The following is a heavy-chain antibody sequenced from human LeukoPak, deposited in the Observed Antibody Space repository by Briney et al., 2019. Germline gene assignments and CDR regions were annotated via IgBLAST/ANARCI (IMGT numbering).Heavy chain of an antibody. J-gene: IGHJ5*02. CDR2: IATTGSA. CDR1: GGSISSGTYY. V-gene: IGHV4-61*02. CDR3: ARAPRSGIGDRRGYWFDP. D-gene: IGHD1-26*01. Sequence: SSETLSLTCTVSGGSISSGTYYWTWLRQPAGKGLEWIGRIATTGSASYNPSPRSRVTVSADTSKTQFTLNLTSVPAADTALYYCARAPRSGIGDRRGYWFDPWGQGTLVTVSS.